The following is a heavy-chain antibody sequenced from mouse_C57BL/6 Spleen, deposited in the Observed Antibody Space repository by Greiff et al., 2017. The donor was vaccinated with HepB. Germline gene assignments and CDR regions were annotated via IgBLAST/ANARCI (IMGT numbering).Heavy chain of an antibody. V-gene: IGHV3-1*01. Sequence: DVKLQESGPGMVKPSQSLSLTCTVTGYSITSGYAWHWIRHFPGNKLEWMGYISYSGSTNYNPSLKSRISITHDTSKNHFFLKLNSLTTEDTATYYCARAPYDYDRLYFDYWGQGTTLTVSS. CDR3: ARAPYDYDRLYFDY. D-gene: IGHD2-4*01. CDR1: GYSITSGYA. J-gene: IGHJ2*01. CDR2: ISYSGST.